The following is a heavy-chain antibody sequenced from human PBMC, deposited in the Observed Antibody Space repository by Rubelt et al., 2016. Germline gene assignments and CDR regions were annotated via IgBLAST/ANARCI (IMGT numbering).Heavy chain of an antibody. CDR3: ATRLPTDY. CDR2: INHSGST. J-gene: IGHJ4*02. V-gene: IGHV4-34*01. D-gene: IGHD2-15*01. CDR1: GGSFSGYY. Sequence: QVQLQQWGAGLLKPSETLSLTCAVYGGSFSGYYWSWIRQPPGKGLEWIGEINHSGSTYYNPSLKSRVTISVDTSKNQFSLKVTALTAAETAVYFCATRLPTDYWGQGTPVTV.